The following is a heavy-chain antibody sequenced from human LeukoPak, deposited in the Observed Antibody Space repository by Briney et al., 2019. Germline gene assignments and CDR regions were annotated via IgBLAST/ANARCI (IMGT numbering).Heavy chain of an antibody. J-gene: IGHJ4*02. CDR3: ARGTGYSYGLRRFDY. CDR2: INRSGST. CDR1: GGSFSGYY. V-gene: IGHV4-34*01. D-gene: IGHD5-18*01. Sequence: PSETLSLTCAVYGGSFSGYYWSWIRQPPGKGLEWIGEINRSGSTNYNPSLKSRVTISVDTSKNQFSLKLSSVTAADTAVYYCARGTGYSYGLRRFDYWGQGTLVTVSS.